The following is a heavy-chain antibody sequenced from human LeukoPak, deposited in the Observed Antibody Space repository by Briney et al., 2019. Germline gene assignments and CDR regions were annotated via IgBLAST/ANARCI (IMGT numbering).Heavy chain of an antibody. Sequence: ASVKVSYKASGYTFTSYGISWVRQAPGQGLEWMAWISAYNGNTNYAQKLQGRVTMTTDTSTSTAYMELRSLRSDDTAVYYCARDPDTNWFDPWGQGTLVTVSS. V-gene: IGHV1-18*01. J-gene: IGHJ5*02. CDR2: ISAYNGNT. CDR3: ARDPDTNWFDP. CDR1: GYTFTSYG.